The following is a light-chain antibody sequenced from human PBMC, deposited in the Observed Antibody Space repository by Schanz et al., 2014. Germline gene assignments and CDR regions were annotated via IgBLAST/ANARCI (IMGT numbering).Light chain of an antibody. CDR2: NNN. V-gene: IGLV1-44*01. J-gene: IGLJ3*02. Sequence: QSVLTQPPSASGTPGQRVTISCSGSSSNIGRNTVNWYQQLPGTAPKLLIYNNNQRPSGVPDRFSGSKSGSSASLAISGLQSEDEADYCCATWDDSLNGWVFGGGTKLTV. CDR3: ATWDDSLNGWV. CDR1: SSNIGRNT.